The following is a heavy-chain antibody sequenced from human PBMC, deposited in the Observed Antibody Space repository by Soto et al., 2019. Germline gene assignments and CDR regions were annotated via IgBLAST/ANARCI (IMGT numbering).Heavy chain of an antibody. D-gene: IGHD3-9*01. Sequence: QVQLVESGGDLVQPGGSLRLSCAASGFPFSDYYMSWIRQAPGKGLEWVSSIGSSSSYTNYADSVKGRFTISRDNAKNSLYLQMNSLRAEVTAVYYCARRRPTGYYNYWGQGTLVTVSA. CDR3: ARRRPTGYYNY. J-gene: IGHJ4*02. CDR2: IGSSSSYT. V-gene: IGHV3-11*05. CDR1: GFPFSDYY.